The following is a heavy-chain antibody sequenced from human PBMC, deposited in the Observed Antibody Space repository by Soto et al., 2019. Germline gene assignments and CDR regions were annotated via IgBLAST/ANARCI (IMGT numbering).Heavy chain of an antibody. CDR3: VFPSSGKYFFDY. D-gene: IGHD3-22*01. CDR2: IGADGVTT. Sequence: DVQLLESGAGLVQPGGSLRLSCAASGFTFRNSAMNWVHQAPGKGLEWVSAIGADGVTTYYVDSVKGRFTVSRDSSKNTLYLQMNSLRAEDTAVYYCVFPSSGKYFFDYWGQGALVTVSS. J-gene: IGHJ4*02. CDR1: GFTFRNSA. V-gene: IGHV3-23*01.